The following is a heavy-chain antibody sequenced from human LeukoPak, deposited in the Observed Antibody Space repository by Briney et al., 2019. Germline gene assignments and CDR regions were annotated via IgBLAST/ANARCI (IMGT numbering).Heavy chain of an antibody. D-gene: IGHD6-19*01. J-gene: IGHJ4*02. CDR3: ARDPSNTSGRYVFFDY. Sequence: ASVKVSCKASGYTFTGYYMHWVRQAPGQGLEWMGWINPNSGGTNYAQKFPGRVTLATDTSTTTAYMELRSLRSDDTAVYYCARDPSNTSGRYVFFDYWGQGTLVTVSS. CDR2: INPNSGGT. CDR1: GYTFTGYY. V-gene: IGHV1-2*02.